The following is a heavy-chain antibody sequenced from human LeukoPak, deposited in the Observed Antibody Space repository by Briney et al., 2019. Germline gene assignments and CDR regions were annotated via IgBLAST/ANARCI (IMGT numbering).Heavy chain of an antibody. CDR3: ARGGGSGSPTLSRDYYYGMDV. Sequence: GGSLRLSCAASGLTFSHYAMSWVRQAPGKGLEWVSGIGVSSGSTNYADSVKGRFTISRDNSRNTLYLQMDSLRAEDTAVYYCARGGGSGSPTLSRDYYYGMDVWGQGTTVTVSS. CDR2: IGVSSGST. J-gene: IGHJ6*02. CDR1: GLTFSHYA. V-gene: IGHV3-23*01. D-gene: IGHD1-26*01.